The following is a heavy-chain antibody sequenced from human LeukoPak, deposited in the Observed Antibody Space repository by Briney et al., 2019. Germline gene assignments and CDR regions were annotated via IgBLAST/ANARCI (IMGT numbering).Heavy chain of an antibody. J-gene: IGHJ5*02. D-gene: IGHD3-10*01. V-gene: IGHV4-34*01. CDR3: ARSSSRTYGSGSYYPGTRFDP. CDR1: GGSFSGYY. Sequence: SETLSLTCAVYGGSFSGYYWSWIRQPPGKGLEWIGEINHSGSTNYNPSLKSRVTISVDTSKNQFSLKLSSVTAADTAVYYCARSSSRTYGSGSYYPGTRFDPGAREPWSPSPQ. CDR2: INHSGST.